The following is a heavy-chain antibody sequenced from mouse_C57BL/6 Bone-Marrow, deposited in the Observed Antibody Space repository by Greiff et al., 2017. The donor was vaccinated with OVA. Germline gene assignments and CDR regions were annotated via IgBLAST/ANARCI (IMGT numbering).Heavy chain of an antibody. CDR1: GYTFTSYG. D-gene: IGHD2-14*01. Sequence: QVQLKQSGAELARPGASVKLSCKASGYTFTSYGISWVKQRTGQGLEWIGEIYPRSGNTYYNEKFKGKATLTADKSSSTAYMELRSLTSEDSAVYFCARRGVYRSWFAYWGQGTLVTVSA. CDR3: ARRGVYRSWFAY. V-gene: IGHV1-81*01. J-gene: IGHJ3*01. CDR2: IYPRSGNT.